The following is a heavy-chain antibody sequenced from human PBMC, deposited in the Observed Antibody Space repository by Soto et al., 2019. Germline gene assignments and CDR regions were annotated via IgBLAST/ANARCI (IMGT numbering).Heavy chain of an antibody. Sequence: SETLSLTCTVSGGSISSSRCHWGWIRQPPGKGLEWIASIKYSGTTFYNPSLKSRVTLSVDTSKNQFALKLSSVTAADTAVYYCARGSTVAAILFDYWGQGTLVTVSS. D-gene: IGHD2-15*01. V-gene: IGHV4-39*06. J-gene: IGHJ4*02. CDR3: ARGSTVAAILFDY. CDR2: IKYSGTT. CDR1: GGSISSSRCH.